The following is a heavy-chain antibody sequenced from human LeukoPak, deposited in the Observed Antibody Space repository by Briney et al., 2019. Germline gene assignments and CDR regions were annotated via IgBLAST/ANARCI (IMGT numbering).Heavy chain of an antibody. Sequence: GGSLRLSCAVSGFIVSSDYMSWVRQAPGKGLEWVSAISGSGGSTYYADSVKGRFTISRDNSKNTLYLQMNSLRAEDTAVYYCAKASSGWLFDYWGQGTLVTVSS. V-gene: IGHV3-23*01. CDR3: AKASSGWLFDY. CDR2: ISGSGGST. CDR1: GFIVSSDY. D-gene: IGHD6-19*01. J-gene: IGHJ4*02.